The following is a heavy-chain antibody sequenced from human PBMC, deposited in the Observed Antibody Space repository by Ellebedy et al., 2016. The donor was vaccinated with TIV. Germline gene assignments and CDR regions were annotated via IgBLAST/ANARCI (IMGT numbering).Heavy chain of an antibody. Sequence: AASVKVSCKASGYTFTGYYLHWVRQAPGQGLEWMGWINTKSGGTNYAQKFQGRVTMTRDTSISTAYMELSRMRSDDTAVYYCARVVATTRPDYWGQGTLVTVSS. V-gene: IGHV1-2*02. D-gene: IGHD5-12*01. J-gene: IGHJ4*02. CDR2: INTKSGGT. CDR1: GYTFTGYY. CDR3: ARVVATTRPDY.